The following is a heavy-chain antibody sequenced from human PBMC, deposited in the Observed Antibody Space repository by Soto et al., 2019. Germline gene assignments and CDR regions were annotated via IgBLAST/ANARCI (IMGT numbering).Heavy chain of an antibody. J-gene: IGHJ4*02. D-gene: IGHD4-17*01. Sequence: GGSLRLSCAASGFTFSSYAMHWVRQAPGKGLEWVAVISYDGGNKYYADSVKGRFTISRDNSKNTLYLQMNSLRAEDTAVYYCARPPYGDYEGLVFDYWGQGTLVTVSS. CDR2: ISYDGGNK. CDR1: GFTFSSYA. V-gene: IGHV3-30-3*01. CDR3: ARPPYGDYEGLVFDY.